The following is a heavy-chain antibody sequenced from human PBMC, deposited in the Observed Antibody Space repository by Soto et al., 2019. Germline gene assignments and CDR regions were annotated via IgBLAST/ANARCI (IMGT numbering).Heavy chain of an antibody. CDR3: AREYSSSWYFFDY. D-gene: IGHD6-13*01. J-gene: IGHJ4*02. Sequence: GGSLRLSCAASGFTFSSYGMHWVRQAPGKGLEWVAVIWYDGSNKYYADSVKGRFTISRDNSKNTLYLQMNSLRAEDTAVYYCAREYSSSWYFFDYWGQGTLVTVSS. CDR2: IWYDGSNK. CDR1: GFTFSSYG. V-gene: IGHV3-33*01.